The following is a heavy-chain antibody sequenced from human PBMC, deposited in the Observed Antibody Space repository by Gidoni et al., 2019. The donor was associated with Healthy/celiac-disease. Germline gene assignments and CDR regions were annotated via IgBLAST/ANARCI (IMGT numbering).Heavy chain of an antibody. CDR3: ARYCSSTSCFGFDS. CDR1: GGSFSGYY. D-gene: IGHD2-2*01. V-gene: IGHV4-34*01. J-gene: IGHJ5*01. Sequence: QVQLQQWGAGLLKPSETLSLTCAVYGGSFSGYYWSWLRQPPGKGLEWIGEINHSGSTNYNPSLKSRVTISVDTSKNQFSLKLSSVTAADTAVYYCARYCSSTSCFGFDSWGQGTLVTVSS. CDR2: INHSGST.